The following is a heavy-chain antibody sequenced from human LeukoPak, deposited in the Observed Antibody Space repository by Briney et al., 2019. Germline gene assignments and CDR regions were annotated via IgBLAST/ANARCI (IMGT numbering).Heavy chain of an antibody. Sequence: ETLSLTCAVYGGSFSGYYWSWVRQAPGKGLVWVSRVHADGSSTSYADSVKGRFTISRDNAKNTLYLQMNSLTAEDTAVYYCARSRMAVDAFDSWGQGTLVTVSS. CDR1: GGSFSGYY. D-gene: IGHD6-19*01. J-gene: IGHJ4*02. CDR2: VHADGSST. V-gene: IGHV3-74*01. CDR3: ARSRMAVDAFDS.